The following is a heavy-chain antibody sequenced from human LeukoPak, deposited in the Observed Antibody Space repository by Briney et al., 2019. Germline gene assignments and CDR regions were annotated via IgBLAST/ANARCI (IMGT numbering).Heavy chain of an antibody. J-gene: IGHJ4*02. CDR2: IYSGGST. V-gene: IGHV3-53*01. Sequence: GGSLRLSCAASGFTVSSNYMSWVRQAPGKGLERVSVIYSGGSTYYADSVKGRFTISRDNSKNTLYLQMNSLRAEDTAVYYCARDSISGAVAGYYFDYWGQGTLVTVSS. CDR3: ARDSISGAVAGYYFDY. D-gene: IGHD6-19*01. CDR1: GFTVSSNY.